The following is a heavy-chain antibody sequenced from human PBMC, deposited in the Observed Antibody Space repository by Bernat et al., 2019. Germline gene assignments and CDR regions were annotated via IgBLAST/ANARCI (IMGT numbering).Heavy chain of an antibody. J-gene: IGHJ6*03. D-gene: IGHD3-16*01. Sequence: EVQLLESGGGLVQPGGSLRLSCAASGFTFSIYAMTWVRQAPGKGLEWLSGVSNSGGRTYYADSVKGRFTISRDNSKNTLYLQMISLRAEDSAIYYCAKGLGGNGIFYYYMDVWGKGTTVTVSS. CDR2: VSNSGGRT. CDR3: AKGLGGNGIFYYYMDV. V-gene: IGHV3-23*01. CDR1: GFTFSIYA.